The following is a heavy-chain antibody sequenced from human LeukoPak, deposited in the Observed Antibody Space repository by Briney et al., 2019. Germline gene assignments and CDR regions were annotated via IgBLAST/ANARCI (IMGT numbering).Heavy chain of an antibody. CDR2: ISYDGNNK. CDR1: GITFSSYG. D-gene: IGHD5-18*01. CDR3: AKALQVWLFGFDY. J-gene: IGHJ4*02. Sequence: VRSRRLSCAGSGITFSSYGMHWVRQAPCKGLEGVAVISYDGNNKYYADSVKGRFTISRDNSKNTLYLQMNSLRAEDTAVYYCAKALQVWLFGFDYWGQGTLVTVSS. V-gene: IGHV3-30*18.